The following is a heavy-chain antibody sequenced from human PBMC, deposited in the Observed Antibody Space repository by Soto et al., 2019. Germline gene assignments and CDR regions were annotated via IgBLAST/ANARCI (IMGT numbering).Heavy chain of an antibody. CDR2: FDPEDGET. J-gene: IGHJ5*02. V-gene: IGHV1-24*01. D-gene: IGHD3-10*01. CDR1: GYTLTELS. CDR3: ATMRITTVRAPLRGGWFDP. Sequence: ASVKVSCKVSGYTLTELSMHWVRQAPGKGLEWMGGFDPEDGETIYAQKFQGRVTMTEDTSTDTAYMELSSLSSEDTAVYYCATMRITTVRAPLRGGWFDPWGQGTLVTVSS.